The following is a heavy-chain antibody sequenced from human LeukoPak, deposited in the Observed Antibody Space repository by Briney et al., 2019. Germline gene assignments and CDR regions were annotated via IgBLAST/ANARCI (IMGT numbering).Heavy chain of an antibody. CDR3: AKGAGGFSHYNWFDP. J-gene: IGHJ5*02. CDR2: IYHSGST. CDR1: GYSISSGYY. V-gene: IGHV4-38-2*02. Sequence: SETLSLTCTVSGYSISSGYYWGWIRQPPGKGLEWIGSIYHSGSTYYNPSLESRVTISVDTSKNQFSLKLASVTAADTAIYYCAKGAGGFSHYNWFDPWGQGTLVTVSS. D-gene: IGHD1-14*01.